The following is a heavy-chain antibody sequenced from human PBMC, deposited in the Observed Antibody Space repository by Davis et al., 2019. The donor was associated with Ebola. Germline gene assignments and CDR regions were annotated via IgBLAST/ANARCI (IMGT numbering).Heavy chain of an antibody. CDR3: ARGFLYDILTGYDY. V-gene: IGHV3-7*01. J-gene: IGHJ4*02. D-gene: IGHD3-9*01. CDR2: IKQDGSEK. Sequence: GESLKISCAASGFTFSSYGMHWVRQAPGKGLEWVANIKQDGSEKYYVDSVKGRFTISRDNSKNTLYLQMNSLRAEDTAVYYCARGFLYDILTGYDYWGQGTLVTVSS. CDR1: GFTFSSYG.